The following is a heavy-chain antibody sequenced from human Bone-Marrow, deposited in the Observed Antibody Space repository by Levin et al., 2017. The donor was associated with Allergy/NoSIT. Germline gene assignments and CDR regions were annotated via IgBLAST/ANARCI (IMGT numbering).Heavy chain of an antibody. Sequence: KVSCKGFGYSFTSYWIHWVRQMPGQGLEWMGRIDPSDSYTIYSPSFQGHVTMSADKSINTAYLQWSSLKASDTAMYYCARQGEYSAYDAPYLDYWGQGTLVAVSS. CDR3: ARQGEYSAYDAPYLDY. D-gene: IGHD5-12*01. J-gene: IGHJ4*02. CDR1: GYSFTSYW. V-gene: IGHV5-10-1*01. CDR2: IDPSDSYT.